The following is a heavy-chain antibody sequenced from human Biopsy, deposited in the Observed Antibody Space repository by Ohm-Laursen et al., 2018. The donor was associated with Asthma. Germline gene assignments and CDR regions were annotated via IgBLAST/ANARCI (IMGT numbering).Heavy chain of an antibody. D-gene: IGHD3-22*01. CDR1: VFTVSRDH. J-gene: IGHJ4*02. V-gene: IGHV3-53*01. Sequence: SLRLSCAAAVFTVSRDHMFWVRQAPAKGLAWVSVIYSGGTSHTADSVRGRFTISRDYSKNTLYLQMHSLRAEDTAVYHCARGDSSNWSHYYFDYWGQGTLVTVSS. CDR2: IYSGGTS. CDR3: ARGDSSNWSHYYFDY.